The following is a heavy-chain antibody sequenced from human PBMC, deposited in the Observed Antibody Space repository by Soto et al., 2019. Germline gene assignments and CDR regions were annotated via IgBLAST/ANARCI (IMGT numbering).Heavy chain of an antibody. CDR1: GFTFSSYG. CDR2: ISYDGSNK. CDR3: AKDRVAATPEYFQH. J-gene: IGHJ1*01. D-gene: IGHD2-15*01. V-gene: IGHV3-30*18. Sequence: GGSLRLSCAASGFTFSSYGMHWVRQAPGKGLEWVAVISYDGSNKYYADSVKGRFTISRDNSKNTLYLQMNSLRAEDTAVYYCAKDRVAATPEYFQHWGQGTLVTVSS.